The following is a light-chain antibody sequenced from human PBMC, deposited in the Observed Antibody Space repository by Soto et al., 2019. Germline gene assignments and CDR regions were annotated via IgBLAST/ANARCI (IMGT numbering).Light chain of an antibody. CDR1: SSDVGGYNY. CDR2: EVS. J-gene: IGLJ3*02. CDR3: SSYTSGSTWV. V-gene: IGLV2-14*01. Sequence: QSAQTQPASVSGSPGQSITISCTGTSSDVGGYNYVSWYQQHPGKAPKLMIYEVSNRPSGVSNRFSGSKSGNTASLTISGLQAEDEADYYCSSYTSGSTWVFGGGTKLTVL.